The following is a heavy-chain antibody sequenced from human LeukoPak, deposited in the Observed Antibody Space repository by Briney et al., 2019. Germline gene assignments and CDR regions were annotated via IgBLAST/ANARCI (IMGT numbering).Heavy chain of an antibody. D-gene: IGHD3-16*01. Sequence: GASVKVSCRASGYTFTTYGVTWVRQVPGQGFEWMGWISPYNGDTNYAQKFQGRVTMTTDTLTSTVFMELRSLRSDDTAVYFCARGGLRGISGIDYWGQGPLVTVSS. CDR1: GYTFTTYG. CDR2: ISPYNGDT. V-gene: IGHV1-18*01. J-gene: IGHJ4*02. CDR3: ARGGLRGISGIDY.